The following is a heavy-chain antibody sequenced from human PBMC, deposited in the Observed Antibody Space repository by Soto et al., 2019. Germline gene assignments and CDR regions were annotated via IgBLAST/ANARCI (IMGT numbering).Heavy chain of an antibody. CDR3: TTDRGHMYDFDY. J-gene: IGHJ4*02. Sequence: EVQLVESGGGLVKPGGSLRLSCAASGFTFDNVWMSWVRQAPGKGLEWVGRIKSKTDGGTADYAAPVKGRFTISRDDSXXXXXXXXXXXXTEDTAVYYCTTDRGHMYDFDYWGQGTLVPVSS. CDR2: IKSKTDGGTA. V-gene: IGHV3-15*01. CDR1: GFTFDNVW. D-gene: IGHD2-8*01.